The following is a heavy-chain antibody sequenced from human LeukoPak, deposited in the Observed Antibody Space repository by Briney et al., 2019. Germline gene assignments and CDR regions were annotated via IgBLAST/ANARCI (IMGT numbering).Heavy chain of an antibody. CDR3: ARGYCSSTACPPCDY. CDR1: GFTFSTYT. V-gene: IGHV3-30*04. Sequence: QTGGSLRLSCAASGFTFSTYTIHWVRQAPGKGLEWVAVISYDGSNKYYADSVKGRFTLSRDNSKDTLYLQMDSLRAEDTAVYSCARGYCSSTACPPCDYWGQETLVTVSS. J-gene: IGHJ4*02. D-gene: IGHD2-2*01. CDR2: ISYDGSNK.